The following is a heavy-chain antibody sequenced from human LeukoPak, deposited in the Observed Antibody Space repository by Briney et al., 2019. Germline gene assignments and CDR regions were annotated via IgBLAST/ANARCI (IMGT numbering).Heavy chain of an antibody. CDR2: IYHRGSA. J-gene: IGHJ4*02. V-gene: IGHV4-59*01. D-gene: IGHD3-10*01. Sequence: SETLSLTCTVSGGSISSYYWTWIRRPPGKGLEWIGYIYHRGSANYNPSLESRVTISVDTSKNQFSLTLSSVTAADAAVYYCARGGDYYVSGSYLRYWGQGTLVTVSS. CDR1: GGSISSYY. CDR3: ARGGDYYVSGSYLRY.